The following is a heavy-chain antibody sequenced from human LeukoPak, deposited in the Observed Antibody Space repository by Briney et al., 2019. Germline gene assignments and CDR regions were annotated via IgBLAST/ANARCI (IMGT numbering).Heavy chain of an antibody. V-gene: IGHV4-59*01. D-gene: IGHD2-2*01. Sequence: SETLSLTCTVSGGSFTSYFWSWVRQPPGEELAGIGHIYYSGSTNYNPSLKSRVTISVDTSKNQFSLKLSSVSAADTAVYYCARVVGYCSSSSCSFFDYWGQGTLVTVSS. CDR1: GGSFTSYF. J-gene: IGHJ4*02. CDR2: IYYSGST. CDR3: ARVVGYCSSSSCSFFDY.